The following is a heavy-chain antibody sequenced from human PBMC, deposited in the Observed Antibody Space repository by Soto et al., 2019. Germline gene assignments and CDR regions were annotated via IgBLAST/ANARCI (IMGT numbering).Heavy chain of an antibody. CDR3: ARSIAAAADFDY. Sequence: QVQLVQSGAEVKKPGASVKVSCKASGYTFTSYGISWVRQAPGQGLEWMGWISAYSGSTNYAQKLQGRVTMTTDTSTSTAYMELRSMRPDDTAVYYWARSIAAAADFDYWGQGTLVTVSS. CDR1: GYTFTSYG. V-gene: IGHV1-18*01. CDR2: ISAYSGST. D-gene: IGHD6-13*01. J-gene: IGHJ4*02.